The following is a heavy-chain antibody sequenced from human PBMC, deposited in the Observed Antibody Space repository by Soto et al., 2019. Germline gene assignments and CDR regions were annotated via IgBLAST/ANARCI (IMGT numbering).Heavy chain of an antibody. Sequence: QVHLVESGGGVVQPGRSLRLSCAASGFSFSTYGMHWVRQAPGKGLEWVAFISNDGSNKYYPDSVKGRFTIARDNSKNTLYLQMNSLRAEDTSVYYRAKGFGNYWAFDYWGQGTLVTVSP. CDR1: GFSFSTYG. V-gene: IGHV3-30*18. CDR2: ISNDGSNK. CDR3: AKGFGNYWAFDY. D-gene: IGHD1-26*01. J-gene: IGHJ4*02.